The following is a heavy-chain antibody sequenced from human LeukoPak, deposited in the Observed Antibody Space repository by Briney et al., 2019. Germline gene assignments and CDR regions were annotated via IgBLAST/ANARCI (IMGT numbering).Heavy chain of an antibody. V-gene: IGHV3-23*01. J-gene: IGHJ4*02. CDR1: GFTFSSYS. D-gene: IGHD3-3*01. Sequence: PGGSLRLSCAASGFTFSSYSMNWVRQAPGKGLEWVSAISGSGGSTYYADSVKGRFTISRDNSKNTLYLQMNSLRAEDTAVYYCAKVLILRFLEWLTYFDYWGQGTLVTVSS. CDR2: ISGSGGST. CDR3: AKVLILRFLEWLTYFDY.